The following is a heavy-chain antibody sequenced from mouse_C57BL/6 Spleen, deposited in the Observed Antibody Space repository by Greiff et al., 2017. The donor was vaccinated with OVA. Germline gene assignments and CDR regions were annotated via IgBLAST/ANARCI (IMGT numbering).Heavy chain of an antibody. V-gene: IGHV1-50*01. CDR2: IDPSDSYT. J-gene: IGHJ3*01. CDR1: GYTFTSYW. Sequence: VQLQQPGAELVKPGASVKLSCKASGYTFTSYWMQWVKQRPGQGLEWIGEIDPSDSYTNYNQKFKGKATLTVDTSSSTAYMQLSSLTSEDSAVYYCAGYDAYWGQGTLVTVSA. CDR3: AGYDAY. D-gene: IGHD2-10*02.